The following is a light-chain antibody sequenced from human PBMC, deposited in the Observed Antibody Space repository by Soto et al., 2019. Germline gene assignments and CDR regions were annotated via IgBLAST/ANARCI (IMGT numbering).Light chain of an antibody. V-gene: IGKV1-9*01. CDR3: KQLNSYPN. J-gene: IGKJ5*01. Sequence: DIQLTQSQSFLSASVGDRFTITCRASQGISSYLAWYQQKPGKAPKLLIYAASTLQSGVPSRFSGSGSGTESTPTISSLQPEDFATYYCKQLNSYPNFGQGTQLEIK. CDR1: QGISSY. CDR2: AAS.